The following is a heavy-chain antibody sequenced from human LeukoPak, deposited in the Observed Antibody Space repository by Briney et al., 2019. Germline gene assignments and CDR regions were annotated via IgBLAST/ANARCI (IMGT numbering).Heavy chain of an antibody. D-gene: IGHD3-10*01. V-gene: IGHV3-23*01. CDR2: TSGSGGST. CDR1: GFTFSNYA. J-gene: IGHJ5*02. Sequence: GGSLRPSCAASGFTFSNYAMTWVRQAPGKGLEWVSVTSGSGGSTYYGDSVKGRFTISRDNSKNTLYMQMNSLRAEDTAMYYCARPLMYYFGSETYYWFDPWGQGTLVTVSS. CDR3: ARPLMYYFGSETYYWFDP.